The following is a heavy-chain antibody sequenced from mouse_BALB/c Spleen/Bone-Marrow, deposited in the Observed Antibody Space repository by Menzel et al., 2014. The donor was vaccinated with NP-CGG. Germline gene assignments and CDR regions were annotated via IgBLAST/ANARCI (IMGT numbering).Heavy chain of an antibody. CDR3: SRLGYYGGFAY. CDR2: INPDSSTI. J-gene: IGHJ3*01. Sequence: DVKLVESGGGLVHPGGSLKLSCAASGFDFSRYWMGWVRQAPGKGLEWIGEINPDSSTISYTPSLKDKFIISRDNAKNTLYLQMSKVRSEDTALYYCSRLGYYGGFAYWGQGTLVTVSA. V-gene: IGHV4-1*02. D-gene: IGHD2-3*01. CDR1: GFDFSRYW.